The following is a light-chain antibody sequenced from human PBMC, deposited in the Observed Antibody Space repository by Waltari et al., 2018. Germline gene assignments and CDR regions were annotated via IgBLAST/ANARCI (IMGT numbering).Light chain of an antibody. CDR3: QQYVSSSIFT. J-gene: IGKJ3*01. CDR2: GAS. Sequence: EIVLTQSPGTLSLSPGERATLSCRASQSVSSSYLAWYQQKPGQAPRLLSYGASSRATGIPDRFSGSGSGTDFTLTISRLEPEDFAVYYCQQYVSSSIFTFGPGTKVDIK. V-gene: IGKV3-20*01. CDR1: QSVSSSY.